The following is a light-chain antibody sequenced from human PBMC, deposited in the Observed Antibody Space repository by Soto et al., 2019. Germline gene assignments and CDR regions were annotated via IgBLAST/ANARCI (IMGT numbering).Light chain of an antibody. CDR3: QQYNNWPYS. J-gene: IGKJ5*01. V-gene: IGKV3-15*01. CDR1: QGVTTN. Sequence: EIVMTQSPDTLSVSPGERATLSCRAGQGVTTNFAWYQQKSGQSPRLLIYDVSIRATGVPARFSGTGSETDFTLTISGLQSEDYAVYFCQQYNNWPYSFGQGTRLEIK. CDR2: DVS.